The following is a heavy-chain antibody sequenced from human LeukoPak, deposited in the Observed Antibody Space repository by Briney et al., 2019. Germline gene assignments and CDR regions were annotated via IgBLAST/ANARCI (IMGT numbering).Heavy chain of an antibody. J-gene: IGHJ4*02. Sequence: KTSETLSLTCTVSGGSISSYYWSWIRQPAGKGLEWIGRIYTSGSTNYNPSLKSRVTMSVDTSKNQFSLKLSSVTAADTAVYYCASFPYYYGSGSYYLFDYWGQGTLVTVSS. CDR2: IYTSGST. CDR1: GGSISSYY. CDR3: ASFPYYYGSGSYYLFDY. V-gene: IGHV4-4*07. D-gene: IGHD3-10*01.